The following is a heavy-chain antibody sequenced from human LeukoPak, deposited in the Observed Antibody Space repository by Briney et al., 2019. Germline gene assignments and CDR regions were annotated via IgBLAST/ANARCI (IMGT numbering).Heavy chain of an antibody. CDR3: AAADDSGRLDY. V-gene: IGHV3-21*01. J-gene: IGHJ4*02. CDR1: GFTFSSYS. CDR2: ISSSSSYI. Sequence: GGSLRLSCAASGFTFSSYSMNWVRQAPGKGLEWVSSISSSSSYIYYADPVKGRFTISRDNAKNSLYLQMNSLRAEDTAVYYCAAADDSGRLDYWGQGTLVTVSS. D-gene: IGHD3-3*01.